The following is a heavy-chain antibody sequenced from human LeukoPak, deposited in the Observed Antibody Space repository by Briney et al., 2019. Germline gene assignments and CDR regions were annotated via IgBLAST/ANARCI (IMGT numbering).Heavy chain of an antibody. V-gene: IGHV4-39*01. Sequence: SETLSLTCTVSGGSISSSSYYWDWIRQPPGKGLEWIGSIYYSGSTYYNPSLKSRVTISVDTSKNQFSLKLSSVTAADTAVYYCARQKGYYYYYYMDVWGKGTTVTVSS. J-gene: IGHJ6*03. CDR2: IYYSGST. CDR3: ARQKGYYYYYYMDV. CDR1: GGSISSSSYY.